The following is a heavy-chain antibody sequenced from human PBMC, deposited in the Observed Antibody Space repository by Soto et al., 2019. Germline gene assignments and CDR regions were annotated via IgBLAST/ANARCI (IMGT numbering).Heavy chain of an antibody. CDR3: ARDDGPQYYDILTGYYSYWFDP. CDR2: IIPIFGTA. V-gene: IGHV1-69*13. CDR1: GGTFSSYA. Sequence: ASVKVSCKASGGTFSSYAISWVRQAPGQGLEWMGGIIPIFGTANYAQKFQGRVTITADESTSTAYMELSSLRSEDTAVYYCARDDGPQYYDILTGYYSYWFDPWGQGTLVTVSS. J-gene: IGHJ5*02. D-gene: IGHD3-9*01.